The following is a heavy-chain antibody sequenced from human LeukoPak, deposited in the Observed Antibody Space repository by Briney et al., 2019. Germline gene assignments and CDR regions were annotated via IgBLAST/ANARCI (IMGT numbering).Heavy chain of an antibody. CDR1: GYTFTSHD. CDR3: ARQLGRTNNWFAP. V-gene: IGHV1-8*01. CDR2: MNPNSGNT. Sequence: ASVKVSCKASGYTFTSHDIDWVRQAPGQGLEWMGWMNPNSGNTGYAQKFQGRVTMTSDTSVTTAYMELSSLTPEDTAVYFCARQLGRTNNWFAPRGQGKLVTVS. D-gene: IGHD6-13*01. J-gene: IGHJ5*02.